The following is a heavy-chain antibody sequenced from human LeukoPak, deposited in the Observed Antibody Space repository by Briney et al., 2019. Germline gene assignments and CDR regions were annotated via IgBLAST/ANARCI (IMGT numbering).Heavy chain of an antibody. CDR2: IYYSGST. CDR1: GGSISSSSYY. V-gene: IGHV4-39*01. CDR3: ARHASRGYSYGFANLLFLFDY. D-gene: IGHD5-18*01. J-gene: IGHJ4*02. Sequence: SETLSLTCTVSGGSISSSSYYWGWIRQPPGKGLEWIGSIYYSGSTYYNPSLKSRVTISVDTSKNQFSLKLSSVTAADTAVYYCARHASRGYSYGFANLLFLFDYWGQGTLVTVSS.